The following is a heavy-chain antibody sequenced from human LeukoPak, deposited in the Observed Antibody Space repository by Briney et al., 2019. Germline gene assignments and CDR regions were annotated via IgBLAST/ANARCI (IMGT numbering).Heavy chain of an antibody. Sequence: SETLSLTCAVYGGSFSGYYWSWIRQPPGKGLELIGEINHSGSTNYNPSLKSRVTISVDTSKNQFSLKLSSVTAADTAVYYCASPLQTVAGPFDYWGQGTLVTVSS. CDR2: INHSGST. CDR3: ASPLQTVAGPFDY. J-gene: IGHJ4*02. V-gene: IGHV4-34*01. CDR1: GGSFSGYY. D-gene: IGHD6-19*01.